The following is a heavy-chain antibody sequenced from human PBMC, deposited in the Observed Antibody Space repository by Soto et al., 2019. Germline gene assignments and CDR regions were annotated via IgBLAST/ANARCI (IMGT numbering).Heavy chain of an antibody. CDR1: GGSISSSSYY. V-gene: IGHV4-39*01. Sequence: SETLSLTCTVSGGSISSSSYYWGWIRQPPGKGLEWIGSIYYSGSTYYNPSLKSRVTISVDTSKNQFSLKLSSVTAADTAVYYCARVRGYSSNWENRNKKFDPWGQGTLVTVSS. J-gene: IGHJ5*02. CDR3: ARVRGYSSNWENRNKKFDP. CDR2: IYYSGST. D-gene: IGHD6-13*01.